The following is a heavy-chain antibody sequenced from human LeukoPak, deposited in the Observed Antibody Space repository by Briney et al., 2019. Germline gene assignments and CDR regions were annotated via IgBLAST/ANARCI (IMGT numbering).Heavy chain of an antibody. CDR2: IMTIFSTA. CDR3: AVVLTYYYHSSGVVFDY. CDR1: GGSFSSYA. Sequence: SVKVSCKASGGSFSSYAISWVRQAPGQGLEWMGGIMTIFSTANYAQKFQGRVTITTDESTSTAYMELSSLRSEDTAVYYCAVVLTYYYHSSGVVFDYWGQGTLVTVSS. D-gene: IGHD3-22*01. V-gene: IGHV1-69*05. J-gene: IGHJ4*02.